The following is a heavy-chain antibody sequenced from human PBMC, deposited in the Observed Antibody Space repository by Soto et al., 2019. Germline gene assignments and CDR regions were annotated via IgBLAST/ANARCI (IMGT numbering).Heavy chain of an antibody. CDR2: ISTSSSYT. J-gene: IGHJ4*02. Sequence: PGGSLRLSCAASGFTFSDYYMSWIRQAPGKGLEWVSYISTSSSYTNYADSVKGRFTISRDNAKNSLYLQMNSQRAEDTSVYYCARGPILANGRRLDYWGQGTLVTVSA. CDR1: GFTFSDYY. V-gene: IGHV3-11*06. CDR3: ARGPILANGRRLDY.